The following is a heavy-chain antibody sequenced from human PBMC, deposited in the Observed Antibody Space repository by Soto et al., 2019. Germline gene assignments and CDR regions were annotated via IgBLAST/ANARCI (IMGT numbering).Heavy chain of an antibody. CDR2: ISYDGSNQ. Sequence: GGSLRLSCAASGFTFNIYGMRWVRQAPDKGLEWVALISYDGSNQYYADSVKGRFTISRDNSKNTLFLQMNSLRADDTAVYYCAKDQASGQGSFDSWGQGTLVTVSS. V-gene: IGHV3-30*18. J-gene: IGHJ4*02. CDR1: GFTFNIYG. CDR3: AKDQASGQGSFDS.